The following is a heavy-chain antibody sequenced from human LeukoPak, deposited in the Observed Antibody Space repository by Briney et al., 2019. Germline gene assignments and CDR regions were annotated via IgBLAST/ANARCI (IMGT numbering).Heavy chain of an antibody. CDR2: INPTSGST. D-gene: IGHD2-21*01. V-gene: IGHV1-46*02. CDR1: GYTFNSYY. CDR3: ARRLRWSPAQDENDAFDI. Sequence: ASVKVSCKASGYTFNSYYVHWVRQAPGQGLEWIGIINPTSGSTRCAQRFQGRVTMTRDTSTGTVYMDLISLRSEDTAVYYCARRLRWSPAQDENDAFDIWGQGTMVTVSS. J-gene: IGHJ3*02.